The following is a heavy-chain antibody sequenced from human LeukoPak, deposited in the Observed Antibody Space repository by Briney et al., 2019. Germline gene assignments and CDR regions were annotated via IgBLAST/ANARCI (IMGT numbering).Heavy chain of an antibody. J-gene: IGHJ6*03. CDR2: NYHSGST. Sequence: PSETLSLTCTVSGYSISSYYWGWIRQPPGKGLEWIGSNYHSGSTYYNPSLKSRVTISVDTSKNQFSLKLSSVTAADTAVYYCARTTEAHSWRTRYYDYYMDVWGKGTTVTVS. D-gene: IGHD6-13*01. V-gene: IGHV4-38-2*02. CDR1: GYSISSYY. CDR3: ARTTEAHSWRTRYYDYYMDV.